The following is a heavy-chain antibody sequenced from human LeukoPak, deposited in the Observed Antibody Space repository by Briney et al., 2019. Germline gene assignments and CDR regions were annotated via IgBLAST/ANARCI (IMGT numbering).Heavy chain of an antibody. CDR2: IKEDESER. CDR3: TREYWGIDY. CDR1: GFVFTTYT. D-gene: IGHD3-16*01. J-gene: IGHJ4*02. V-gene: IGHV3-7*01. Sequence: PGGSLRLSCAASGFVFTTYTMSWVRQAPGKGLEWVANIKEDESERNYVDSVKGRFTIFRDNAKNFMYLEMNSLRVEDTAIYYCTREYWGIDYWGQGVLVTVSS.